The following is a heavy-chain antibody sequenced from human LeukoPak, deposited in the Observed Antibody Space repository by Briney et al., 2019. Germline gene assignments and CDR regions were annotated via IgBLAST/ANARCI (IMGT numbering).Heavy chain of an antibody. CDR2: ISGSGGST. J-gene: IGHJ4*02. CDR1: GFTFSSYA. V-gene: IGHV3-23*01. CDR3: AKDLRIAVAGTGFDY. D-gene: IGHD6-19*01. Sequence: GGSLRLSCAASGFTFSSYAMSWVRQAPGKGLEWVSAISGSGGSTYYADSVKGRFTISRDNSKNTLYLQMNSLRAEDTAVYYCAKDLRIAVAGTGFDYWGQGTLVTVSS.